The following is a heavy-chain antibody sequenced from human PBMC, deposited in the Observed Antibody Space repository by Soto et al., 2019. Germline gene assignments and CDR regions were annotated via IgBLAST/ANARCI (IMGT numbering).Heavy chain of an antibody. CDR2: ISAYNGNT. V-gene: IGHV1-18*01. J-gene: IGHJ4*02. CDR1: GYTFTSYG. Sequence: ASVKVSCKASGYTFTSYGISWVRQAPGQGLEWMGWISAYNGNTNYAQKLQGRVTMTRDTSTSTAYMELSSLRSEDAAVYYCARTDSGGATGPPGLEYWGQGTLVTVSS. CDR3: ARTDSGGATGPPGLEY. D-gene: IGHD1-26*01.